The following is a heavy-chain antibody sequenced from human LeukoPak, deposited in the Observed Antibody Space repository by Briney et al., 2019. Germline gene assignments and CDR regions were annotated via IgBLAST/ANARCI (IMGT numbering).Heavy chain of an antibody. J-gene: IGHJ4*02. Sequence: GGSLRLSCAASGFIFSNYEMSWVRQAPGKGLEWVSYISRSGRTMYYADSVKGRFTVSRDNAKNSLYLQMNSLRAEDTAIYYCARDNYSGSRYFDDWGQGTLVTGSS. CDR2: ISRSGRTM. V-gene: IGHV3-48*03. CDR1: GFIFSNYE. CDR3: ARDNYSGSRYFDD. D-gene: IGHD1-26*01.